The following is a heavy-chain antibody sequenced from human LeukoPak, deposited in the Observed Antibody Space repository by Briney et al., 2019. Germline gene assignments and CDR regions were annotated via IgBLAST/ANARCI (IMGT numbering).Heavy chain of an antibody. V-gene: IGHV3-21*01. J-gene: IGHJ4*02. Sequence: GGSLRLSCAASGFTFSSYSMSWVRQAPGKGLEWVSSISTSSSYIYYADSVKGRFTISRDNAKNSLYLQMSSLRAEDTAVYYCARGPSGYHNTGGQGTLVTVSS. CDR3: ARGPSGYHNT. D-gene: IGHD5-12*01. CDR1: GFTFSSYS. CDR2: ISTSSSYI.